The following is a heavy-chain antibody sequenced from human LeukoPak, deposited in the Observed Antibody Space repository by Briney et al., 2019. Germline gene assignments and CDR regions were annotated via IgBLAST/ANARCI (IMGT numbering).Heavy chain of an antibody. V-gene: IGHV3-66*01. D-gene: IGHD5-18*01. Sequence: PGGSLRLSCAASGFTVGSNYMSWVRQAPGKGLVWVSVIYSGGSTYYADSVKGRFTISRDNSKNTLYLQMNSLKAEDTAVYYCARDPDGYRQGHHFDYWGQGTLVTVSS. CDR3: ARDPDGYRQGHHFDY. CDR2: IYSGGST. J-gene: IGHJ4*02. CDR1: GFTVGSNY.